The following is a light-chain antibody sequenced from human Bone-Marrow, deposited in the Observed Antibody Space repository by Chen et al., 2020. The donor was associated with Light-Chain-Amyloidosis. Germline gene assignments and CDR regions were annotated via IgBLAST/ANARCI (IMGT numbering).Light chain of an antibody. V-gene: IGKV3-20*01. J-gene: IGKJ4*01. Sequence: DIVLPQSPGTLSLSPGEGANLSCRASQTISSNYLTWDQQKFGQAPRLLIYGLSSRATGIPDRFTGSGSGTDFTLTINRLEPEDFAMYYCQQYGTSPLTFGGGTKVEIK. CDR3: QQYGTSPLT. CDR2: GLS. CDR1: QTISSNY.